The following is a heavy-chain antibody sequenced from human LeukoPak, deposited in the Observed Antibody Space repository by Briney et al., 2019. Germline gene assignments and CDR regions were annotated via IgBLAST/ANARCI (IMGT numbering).Heavy chain of an antibody. V-gene: IGHV4-59*08. CDR3: ARQNSMGVVGEPPFDY. CDR2: IYYSGST. D-gene: IGHD3-10*01. CDR1: GGSISSYY. J-gene: IGHJ4*02. Sequence: SETLSLTCTVSGGSISSYYRSWIRQPPGKGLEWIGYIYYSGSTNYNPSLKSRVTISVDTSKNQFSLKLSSVTAADTAVYYCARQNSMGVVGEPPFDYWGQGPLVTVSS.